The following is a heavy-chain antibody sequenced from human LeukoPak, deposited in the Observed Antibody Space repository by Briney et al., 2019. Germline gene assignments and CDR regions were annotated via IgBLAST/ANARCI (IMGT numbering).Heavy chain of an antibody. CDR2: INPNSGGT. Sequence: ASVQVSCKASGYTFAGYFIHWVRQAPGQGLEWMGWINPNSGGTNYAQKFQGRVTMTGDTSISTAYMELSRLTSDDTAIYYCARDFWQLVPYNWFDPWGQGTLVTVSS. D-gene: IGHD6-6*01. CDR3: ARDFWQLVPYNWFDP. CDR1: GYTFAGYF. J-gene: IGHJ5*02. V-gene: IGHV1-2*02.